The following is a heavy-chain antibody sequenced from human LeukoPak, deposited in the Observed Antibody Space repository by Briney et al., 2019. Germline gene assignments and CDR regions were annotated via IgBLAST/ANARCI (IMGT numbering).Heavy chain of an antibody. CDR1: GFTFSSYA. V-gene: IGHV3-30*04. D-gene: IGHD5-12*01. J-gene: IGHJ6*03. CDR3: AREHSGYDFPGRDYYYMDV. CDR2: ISYDGSNK. Sequence: GGSLRLSCAASGFTFSSYAMQWVRQAPGKGLEWVAVISYDGSNKYYADSVKGRFTISRDNSKNTLYLQMNSLRAEDTAVYYCAREHSGYDFPGRDYYYMDVWGKGTTVTVSS.